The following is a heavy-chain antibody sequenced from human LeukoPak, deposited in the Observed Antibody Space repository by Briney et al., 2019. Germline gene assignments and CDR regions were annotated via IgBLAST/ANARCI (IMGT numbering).Heavy chain of an antibody. J-gene: IGHJ5*02. Sequence: SETLSLTCTVSGYSISSGYYWGWIRQPPGEGLEWIGEINHSGSTNYNPSLKSRVTISVDTSKNQFSLKLSSVTAADTAVYYCARRTPAYYYGSGSYPLNWFDPWGQGTLVTVSS. D-gene: IGHD3-10*01. CDR2: INHSGST. CDR3: ARRTPAYYYGSGSYPLNWFDP. V-gene: IGHV4-38-2*02. CDR1: GYSISSGYY.